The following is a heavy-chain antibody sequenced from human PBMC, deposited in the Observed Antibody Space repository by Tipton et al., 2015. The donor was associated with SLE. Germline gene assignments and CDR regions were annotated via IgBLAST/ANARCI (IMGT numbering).Heavy chain of an antibody. Sequence: SLRLSCAASGFTFSSNYMSWVRQAPGKGLEWVSVIYRGGSTYYADSVKGRFTISRDNSKNTLYLQMNSLRAEDTAVYYCARDRATVTGDYYFYYGMDVWGQGTTVTVSS. J-gene: IGHJ6*02. CDR1: GFTFSSNY. V-gene: IGHV3-53*05. CDR3: ARDRATVTGDYYFYYGMDV. CDR2: IYRGGST. D-gene: IGHD4-17*01.